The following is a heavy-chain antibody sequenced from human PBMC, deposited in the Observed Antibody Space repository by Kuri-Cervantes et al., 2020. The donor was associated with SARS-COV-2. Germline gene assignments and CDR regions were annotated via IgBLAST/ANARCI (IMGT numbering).Heavy chain of an antibody. Sequence: SETLSLTCAVSGYSISSGYYWGWIRQPPGKGLEWIGSIYHSGSTYYNPSLKSRVTISVDTSKNQFSLKLSSVTAADTAVYYCAGGYCSSTSCYSPLDYWGQETLVTVSS. D-gene: IGHD2-2*01. V-gene: IGHV4-38-2*01. J-gene: IGHJ4*02. CDR3: AGGYCSSTSCYSPLDY. CDR2: IYHSGST. CDR1: GYSISSGYY.